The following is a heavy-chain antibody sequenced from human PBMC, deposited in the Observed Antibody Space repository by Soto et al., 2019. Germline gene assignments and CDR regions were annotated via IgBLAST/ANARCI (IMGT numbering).Heavy chain of an antibody. V-gene: IGHV3-7*01. Sequence: GGSLRLSCAASGFTFDNFWMSWVRQAPGMGLEWVANINPDGSGQYYVDSVKGRFTISRDNAKNSMLLQLNSLRAEYTAVYYCTRSQSWGQGTLVTVSS. CDR1: GFTFDNFW. J-gene: IGHJ1*01. CDR2: INPDGSGQ. CDR3: TRSQS.